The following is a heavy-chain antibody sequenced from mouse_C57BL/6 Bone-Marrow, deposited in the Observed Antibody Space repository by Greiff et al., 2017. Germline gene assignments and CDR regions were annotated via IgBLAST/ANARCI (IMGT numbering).Heavy chain of an antibody. CDR1: GYTFTSYW. CDR2: IHPNSGST. Sequence: VQLQQPGAELVKPGASVKLSCKASGYTFTSYWMHWVKQRPGQGLEWIGMIHPNSGSTNYNEKFKSKATLTVDKSSSTAYMQLSSLTSEDSAVYYGARNYYGSSPVYFDYWGQGTTLTVSS. D-gene: IGHD1-1*01. J-gene: IGHJ2*01. V-gene: IGHV1-64*01. CDR3: ARNYYGSSPVYFDY.